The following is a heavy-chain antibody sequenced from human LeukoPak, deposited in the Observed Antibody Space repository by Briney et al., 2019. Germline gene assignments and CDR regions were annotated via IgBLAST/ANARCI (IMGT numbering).Heavy chain of an antibody. V-gene: IGHV4-31*03. J-gene: IGHJ6*02. CDR1: GGSISSGVYY. D-gene: IGHD6-19*01. Sequence: PSETLSLTCNVSGGSISSGVYYWTWIRQHPGRGLEWIGYIYYSGSTYYNPSLKSRVSISVDTSKNQFSLKVSSVTAADTAVYYCARDVKSSGYNYYGMDVWGQGTTVTVSS. CDR3: ARDVKSSGYNYYGMDV. CDR2: IYYSGST.